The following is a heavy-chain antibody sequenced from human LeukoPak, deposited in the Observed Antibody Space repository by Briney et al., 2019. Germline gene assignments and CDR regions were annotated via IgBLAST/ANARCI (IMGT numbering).Heavy chain of an antibody. J-gene: IGHJ4*02. CDR2: IIPIFGTA. V-gene: IGHV1-69*05. CDR1: GYTFTSYG. Sequence: SVKVSCKASGYTFTSYGISWVRQAPGQGLEWMGGIIPIFGTANYAQKFQGRVRITTDESTSTAYMELSSLRSEDTAVYYCARGPELERFDYWGQGTLVTVSS. D-gene: IGHD1-1*01. CDR3: ARGPELERFDY.